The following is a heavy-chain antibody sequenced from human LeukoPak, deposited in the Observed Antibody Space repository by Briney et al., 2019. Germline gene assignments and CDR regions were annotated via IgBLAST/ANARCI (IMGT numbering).Heavy chain of an antibody. V-gene: IGHV3-23*01. J-gene: IGHJ4*02. CDR2: ISGSGGST. CDR3: AKLMIYSSGWYFDY. D-gene: IGHD6-19*01. Sequence: PGGSLRLSCAASGFTFSSYAMSWVRRAPGKGLEWVSAISGSGGSTYYADSVKGRFTISRDNSKNTLYLQMNSLRAEDTAVYYCAKLMIYSSGWYFDYWGQGTLVTVSS. CDR1: GFTFSSYA.